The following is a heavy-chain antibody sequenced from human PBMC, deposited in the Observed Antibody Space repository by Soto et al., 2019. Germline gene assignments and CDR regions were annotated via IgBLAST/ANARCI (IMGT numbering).Heavy chain of an antibody. CDR2: IYYSGST. Sequence: SETLSLTCTVSGGSISSGDYYWSWIRQPPGKGLEWIGYIYYSGSTYYNPSLKSRVTISVDTSKNQSSLKLSSVTAADTAVYYCARDGYCSGGSCYRPWGQGTLVTVS. D-gene: IGHD2-15*01. CDR3: ARDGYCSGGSCYRP. V-gene: IGHV4-30-4*01. CDR1: GGSISSGDYY. J-gene: IGHJ5*02.